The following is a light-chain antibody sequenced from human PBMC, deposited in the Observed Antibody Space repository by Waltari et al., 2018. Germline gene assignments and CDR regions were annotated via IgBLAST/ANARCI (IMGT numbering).Light chain of an antibody. CDR3: HHCYSVPGT. J-gene: IGKJ5*01. Sequence: TPSPSSLSASVGDRVTITCRASQSVSFYLNWYQQKPGKAPKLLIYGASTLQSGVPSRFSGSGSGTDFTLTIDNLQPEDFATYYCHHCYSVPGTFGQGTRLEIE. V-gene: IGKV1-39*01. CDR2: GAS. CDR1: QSVSFY.